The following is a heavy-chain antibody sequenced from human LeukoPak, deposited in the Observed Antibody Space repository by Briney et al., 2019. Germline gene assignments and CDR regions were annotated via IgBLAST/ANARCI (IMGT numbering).Heavy chain of an antibody. CDR2: INPNSGGT. CDR3: ARGRACSSTSCYKTGGWFDP. V-gene: IGHV1-2*02. Sequence: GSVKVSCKASGYTFTSYGISWVRQAPGQGLEWMGWINPNSGGTNYAQKFQGRVTMTRDTSISTAYMELSRLRSDDTAVYYCARGRACSSTSCYKTGGWFDPWGQGTLVTVSS. CDR1: GYTFTSYG. J-gene: IGHJ5*02. D-gene: IGHD2-2*02.